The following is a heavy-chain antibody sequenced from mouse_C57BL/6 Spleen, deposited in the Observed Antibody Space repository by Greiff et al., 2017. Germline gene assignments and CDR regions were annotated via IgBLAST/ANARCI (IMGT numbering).Heavy chain of an antibody. D-gene: IGHD1-1*01. CDR3: ATDGSSSRFAY. V-gene: IGHV1-22*01. CDR2: INPNNGGT. CDR1: GYTFTDYN. J-gene: IGHJ3*01. Sequence: VQLKQSGPELVKPGASVKMSCKASGYTFTDYNMHWVKQSHGKSLEWIGYINPNNGGTSYNQKFKGKATLTVNKSSSTAYMELRSLTSEDSAVYYCATDGSSSRFAYWGQGTLVTVSA.